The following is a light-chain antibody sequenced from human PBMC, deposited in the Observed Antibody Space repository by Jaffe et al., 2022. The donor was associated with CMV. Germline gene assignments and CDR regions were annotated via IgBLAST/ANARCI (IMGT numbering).Light chain of an antibody. J-gene: IGLJ1*01. V-gene: IGLV1-51*01. CDR2: DNN. Sequence: QSVLTQPPSVSAAPGHQVTISCSGTNSNIGNDYVSWYQQLPGKAPKLLIYDNNKRPSGIPDRFSGSKSGTSATLAITGLQTGDEADYYCGVWDISLGVNFVFGTGTKVTVL. CDR1: NSNIGNDY. CDR3: GVWDISLGVNFV.